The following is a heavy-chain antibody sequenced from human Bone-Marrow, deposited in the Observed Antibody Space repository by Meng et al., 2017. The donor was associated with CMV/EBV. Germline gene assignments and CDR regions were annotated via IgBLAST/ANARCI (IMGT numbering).Heavy chain of an antibody. D-gene: IGHD3-9*01. J-gene: IGHJ4*02. CDR3: ARQQGLLTGYYPFDY. CDR2: VNPTGETT. V-gene: IGHV1-46*01. CDR1: GNTY. Sequence: ASVKVSCKASGNTYIHWVRQAPGQGLEWMGQVNPTGETTIYAQKFQGRVTMTTDTSTSTAYMELRSLRSDDTAVYYCARQQGLLTGYYPFDYWGQGTLVTVSS.